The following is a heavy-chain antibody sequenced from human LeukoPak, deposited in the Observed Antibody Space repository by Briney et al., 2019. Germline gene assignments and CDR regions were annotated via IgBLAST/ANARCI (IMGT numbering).Heavy chain of an antibody. Sequence: GGSLRLSCAASGFTFSSYAMSWVHQAPGKGLEWVSAISGSGGSTYYADSVKGRFTISRDNSKNTLYLQMTSLRAEDTAVYYGAKDLGAAIAYWGQGTLVTVSS. J-gene: IGHJ4*02. CDR2: ISGSGGST. CDR1: GFTFSSYA. CDR3: AKDLGAAIAY. D-gene: IGHD2-15*01. V-gene: IGHV3-23*01.